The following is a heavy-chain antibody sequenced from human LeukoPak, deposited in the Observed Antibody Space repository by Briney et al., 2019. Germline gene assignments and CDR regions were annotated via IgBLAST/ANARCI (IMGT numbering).Heavy chain of an antibody. CDR3: AEGMTTVTTRSPLDY. CDR1: GFTFSNYA. Sequence: PGGSLRLSCAASGFTFSNYAMSWVRQAPGKGLEWVSLISGSIGSTSYAGSVKGRFTISRDTSKNTLYLQMNSLRAEDTAIYYCAEGMTTVTTRSPLDYWGQGTLVTVSS. D-gene: IGHD4-17*01. V-gene: IGHV3-23*01. J-gene: IGHJ4*02. CDR2: ISGSIGST.